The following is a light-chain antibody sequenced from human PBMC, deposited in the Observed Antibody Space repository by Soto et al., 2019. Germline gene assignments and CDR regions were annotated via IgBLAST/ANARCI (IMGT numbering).Light chain of an antibody. CDR3: QQLKSYPIT. Sequence: DIQMTQSPSTLSASVGDRVTITCRASQSISSWLAWYQQKPGKAPKLLINKASSLESGVPSRFSGSVSGTEFTLTISSLQPDDFATYYCQQLKSYPITLGQGTRLEIK. V-gene: IGKV1-5*03. J-gene: IGKJ5*01. CDR1: QSISSW. CDR2: KAS.